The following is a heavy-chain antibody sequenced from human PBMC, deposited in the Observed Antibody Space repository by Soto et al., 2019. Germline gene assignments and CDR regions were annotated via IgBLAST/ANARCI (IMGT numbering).Heavy chain of an antibody. Sequence: GASVKVSCKASGGTFSSYAISWVRQAPGQGLEWMGGIIPIFGTANYAQKFQGRVTITADESTSTAYMELSSLRSEDTAVYYCASAPFQIHYGEYEYYYYGMDVWGQGTTVTVSS. V-gene: IGHV1-69*13. CDR2: IIPIFGTA. J-gene: IGHJ6*02. CDR1: GGTFSSYA. CDR3: ASAPFQIHYGEYEYYYYGMDV. D-gene: IGHD4-17*01.